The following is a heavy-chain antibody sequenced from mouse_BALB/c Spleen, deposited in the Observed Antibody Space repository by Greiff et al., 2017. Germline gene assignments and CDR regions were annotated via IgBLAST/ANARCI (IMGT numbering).Heavy chain of an antibody. J-gene: IGHJ3*01. CDR3: AREELLPSGFAY. CDR2: ISSGGST. CDR1: GFTFSSYA. Sequence: EVNVVESGGGLVKPGGSLKLSCAASGFTFSSYAMSWVRQTPEKRLEWVASISSGGSTYYPDSVKGRFTISRDNARNILYLQMSSLRSEDTAMYYCAREELLPSGFAYWGQGTLVTVSA. D-gene: IGHD5-5*01. V-gene: IGHV5-6-5*01.